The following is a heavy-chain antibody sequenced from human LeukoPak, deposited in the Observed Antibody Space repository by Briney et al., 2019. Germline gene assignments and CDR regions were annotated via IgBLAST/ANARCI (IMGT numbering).Heavy chain of an antibody. V-gene: IGHV1-69*05. Sequence: SVKVSXKASGGTFSSYAISWVRQAPGQGLEWMGGIIPIFGTANYAQKFQGRVTITTDESTSTAYMELSSLRSEDTAVYYCASGPYCGGDCYLYYYYYYMDVWGKGTTVTVSS. D-gene: IGHD2-21*02. J-gene: IGHJ6*03. CDR1: GGTFSSYA. CDR3: ASGPYCGGDCYLYYYYYYMDV. CDR2: IIPIFGTA.